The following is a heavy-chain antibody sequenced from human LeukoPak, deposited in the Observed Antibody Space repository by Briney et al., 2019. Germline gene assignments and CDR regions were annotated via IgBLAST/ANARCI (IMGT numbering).Heavy chain of an antibody. Sequence: GESLKISCKGSGYSFPTSWIGWVRQMPGKGLEWMGIIYPGYSDTRYSPSLQGKVTISADKSISTAYLQWSSLNSSDTAMYYCARHYSGFDYWGQGTLVTVSS. V-gene: IGHV5-51*01. D-gene: IGHD6-13*01. CDR2: IYPGYSDT. J-gene: IGHJ4*02. CDR3: ARHYSGFDY. CDR1: GYSFPTSW.